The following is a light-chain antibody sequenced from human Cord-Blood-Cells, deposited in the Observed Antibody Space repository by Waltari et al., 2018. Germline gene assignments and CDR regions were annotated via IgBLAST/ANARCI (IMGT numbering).Light chain of an antibody. V-gene: IGKV4-1*01. CDR3: QQYYSTPPYT. CDR1: QSVLYSSNNKNY. CDR2: WAS. J-gene: IGKJ2*01. Sequence: DIVMTQSPDSLAVSLGERATIHCKSSQSVLYSSNNKNYIAWYQQKPGQPPKLLIYWASTRESGVPYRFSGSGSGKDFTLTISSLQAEDVAVYYCQQYYSTPPYTFGQRTKLEIK.